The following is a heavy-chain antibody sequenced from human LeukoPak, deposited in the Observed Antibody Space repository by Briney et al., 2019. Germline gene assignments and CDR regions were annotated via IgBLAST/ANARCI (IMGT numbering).Heavy chain of an antibody. V-gene: IGHV4-4*07. D-gene: IGHD3-22*01. Sequence: PSETLSLTCTVSGGSISSYYWSWIRQPAGKGLEWIGRIYTSGSTNHNPSLKSRVTMSVDTSKNQFSLKLSSVTAADTAVYYCAGEPSFYYDSSSYYYYFDYWGQGTLVTVSS. J-gene: IGHJ4*02. CDR1: GGSISSYY. CDR3: AGEPSFYYDSSSYYYYFDY. CDR2: IYTSGST.